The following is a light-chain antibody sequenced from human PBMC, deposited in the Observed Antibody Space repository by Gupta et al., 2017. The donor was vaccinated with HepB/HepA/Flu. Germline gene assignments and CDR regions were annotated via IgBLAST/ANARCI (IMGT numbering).Light chain of an antibody. CDR1: SGHSKYS. V-gene: IGLV4-69*01. J-gene: IGLJ3*02. CDR2: ANSDGSH. CDR3: QTWVAGSGCV. Sequence: QLVLTQSPSASASLGASVNLTCTLSSGHSKYSIAWHQHQSEKGPRYLMRANSDGSHTKGDGVPDRFSASSSGAERYLTISSLQSEDEADDYCQTWVAGSGCVFGGGTKLTVL.